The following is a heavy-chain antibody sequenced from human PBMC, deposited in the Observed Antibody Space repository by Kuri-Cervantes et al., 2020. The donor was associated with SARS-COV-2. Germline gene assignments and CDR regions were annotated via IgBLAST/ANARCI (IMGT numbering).Heavy chain of an antibody. V-gene: IGHV3-23*01. CDR2: ISWDGGST. CDR1: GFTFSSYA. J-gene: IGHJ3*02. CDR3: AKESGDYVRAFDI. D-gene: IGHD4-17*01. Sequence: GESLKISCAASGFTFSSYAMSWVRQAPGKGLEWVSLISWDGGSTYYADSVKGRFTISRDNSKNSLYLQMNSLRAEDTAVYYCAKESGDYVRAFDIWGQGTMVTVSS.